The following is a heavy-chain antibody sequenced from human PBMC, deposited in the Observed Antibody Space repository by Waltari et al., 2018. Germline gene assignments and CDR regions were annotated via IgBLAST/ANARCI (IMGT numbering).Heavy chain of an antibody. CDR3: ARVGSGYEGNAYYFDY. CDR1: GGSISSSSYY. D-gene: IGHD5-12*01. V-gene: IGHV4-61*05. Sequence: QLQLQESGPGLVKPSETLSLTCTVSGGSISSSSYYWGWIRQPPGKGLEWIGYIYYSGSTNYNPSLKSRVTISVDTSKNQFSLKLSSVTAADTAVYYCARVGSGYEGNAYYFDYWGQGTLVTVSS. CDR2: IYYSGST. J-gene: IGHJ4*02.